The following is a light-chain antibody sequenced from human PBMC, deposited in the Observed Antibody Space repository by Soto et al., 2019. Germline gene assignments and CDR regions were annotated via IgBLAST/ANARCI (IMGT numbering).Light chain of an antibody. J-gene: IGLJ1*01. V-gene: IGLV1-40*01. Sequence: QSVLTQPPSVSGAPGQRVTISCTGSSSNIGAGYEVHWFQQLPGTAPKLLIYGNTNRPSGVPDRFSGSKSDTSASLAITGLQPEDEADYYCQYYDSSLSVRYVFGTENKVTVL. CDR1: SSNIGAGYE. CDR2: GNT. CDR3: QYYDSSLSVRYV.